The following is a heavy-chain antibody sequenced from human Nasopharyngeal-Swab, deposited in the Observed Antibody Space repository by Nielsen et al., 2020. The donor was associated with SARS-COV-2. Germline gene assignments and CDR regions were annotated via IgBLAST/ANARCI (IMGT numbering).Heavy chain of an antibody. CDR3: ARVARKFSDY. V-gene: IGHV4-34*01. CDR2: INHSGST. CDR1: GGSFSGYY. D-gene: IGHD2-21*01. Sequence: GSLRLSCAVYGGSFSGYYWSWIRQPPGKGLVWIGEINHSGSTNYNPSLKSRVTISVDTSKNQFSLKLSSVTAADTAVYYCARVARKFSDYWGQGTLVTVSS. J-gene: IGHJ4*02.